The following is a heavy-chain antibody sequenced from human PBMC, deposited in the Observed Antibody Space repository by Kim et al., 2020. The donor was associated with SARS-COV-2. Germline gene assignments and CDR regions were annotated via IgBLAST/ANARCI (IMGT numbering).Heavy chain of an antibody. CDR3: ARSTADSRFQIDY. Sequence: YADSVKGRFTISRDNSKNTLYLQMNSLRAEDTAVYYCARSTADSRFQIDYWGQGTLVTVSS. D-gene: IGHD4-17*01. J-gene: IGHJ4*02. V-gene: IGHV3-23*01.